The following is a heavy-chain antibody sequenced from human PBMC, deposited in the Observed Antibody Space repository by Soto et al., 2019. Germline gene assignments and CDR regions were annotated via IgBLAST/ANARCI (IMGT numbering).Heavy chain of an antibody. Sequence: SVKVSCKASRGTFSSYAISWVRQAPGQGLEWMGGIIPIFGTANYAQKFQGRVTITADESTSTAYMELSSLRSEDTAVYYCARIVGATPPYYYGMDVWGQGTTVTVSS. CDR1: RGTFSSYA. V-gene: IGHV1-69*13. J-gene: IGHJ6*02. CDR3: ARIVGATPPYYYGMDV. CDR2: IIPIFGTA. D-gene: IGHD1-26*01.